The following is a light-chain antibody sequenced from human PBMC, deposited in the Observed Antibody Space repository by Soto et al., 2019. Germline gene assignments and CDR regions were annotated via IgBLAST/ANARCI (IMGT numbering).Light chain of an antibody. J-gene: IGKJ2*01. Sequence: EIVMTQSPATLSVSLGERVTLSCRASQSVISPLAWYQQKPGQTPRLLIYGASTRATGIPARFSGSGSGTEFTLTISSLQSEDFAIYYCQQYNIWNTFGQGTKLEIK. CDR3: QQYNIWNT. V-gene: IGKV3-15*01. CDR2: GAS. CDR1: QSVISP.